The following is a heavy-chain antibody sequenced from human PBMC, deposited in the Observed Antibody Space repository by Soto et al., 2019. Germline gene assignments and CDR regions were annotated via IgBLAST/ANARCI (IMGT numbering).Heavy chain of an antibody. Sequence: AASVKVSCKASGYTFTNYYVHWVRQAPGQGLEWMGMIAPSGGGTSYAQKFQGRVTMTTDTSTSTVYMELRSLRSEDTAVYYCARDSVTLVRGVIRFDSGGRG. J-gene: IGHJ4*02. CDR3: ARDSVTLVRGVIRFDS. D-gene: IGHD3-10*01. CDR2: IAPSGGGT. V-gene: IGHV1-46*01. CDR1: GYTFTNYY.